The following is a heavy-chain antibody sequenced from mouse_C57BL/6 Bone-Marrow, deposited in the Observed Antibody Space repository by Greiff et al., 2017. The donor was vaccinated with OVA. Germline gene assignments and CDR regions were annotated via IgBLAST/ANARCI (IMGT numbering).Heavy chain of an antibody. V-gene: IGHV1-81*01. CDR1: GYTFTSYG. CDR3: ARSWLLPAMDY. D-gene: IGHD2-3*01. Sequence: QVQLQQSGAELARPGASVKLSCKASGYTFTSYGISWVKQRTGQGLEWIGEIYPRSGNTYYNEKFKGKATRTADKSSSTAYMELRSLTSEDSAVYFCARSWLLPAMDYWGQGTSVTVSS. J-gene: IGHJ4*01. CDR2: IYPRSGNT.